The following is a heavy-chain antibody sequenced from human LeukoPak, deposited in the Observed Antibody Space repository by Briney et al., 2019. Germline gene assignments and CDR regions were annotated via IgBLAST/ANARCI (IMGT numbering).Heavy chain of an antibody. CDR3: ARGRRYSGYEFDY. V-gene: IGHV3-21*01. CDR2: ISSSSSYI. CDR1: GFTFSSYS. J-gene: IGHJ4*02. D-gene: IGHD5-12*01. Sequence: GGSLRLSCAASGFTFSSYSMNWVRQAPGKGLEWVSSISSSSSYIYYADSVKGRFTISRDNAKNSLYLQMNSLRAEDTAVYYCARGRRYSGYEFDYWGQGTLVTVSX.